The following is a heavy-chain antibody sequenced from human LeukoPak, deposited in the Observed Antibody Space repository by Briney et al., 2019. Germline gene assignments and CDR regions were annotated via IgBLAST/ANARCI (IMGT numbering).Heavy chain of an antibody. CDR3: ARGGDSSSWYLGLLGYYYGMDV. J-gene: IGHJ6*04. D-gene: IGHD6-13*01. CDR1: GGTFSSYA. CDR2: IIPIFGTA. V-gene: IGHV1-69*01. Sequence: ASVKVPCKASGGTFSSYAINWVRQAPGQGLEWMGGIIPIFGTANYAQKFQGRVTITADESTSTAYMELSSLRSEDTAVYYCARGGDSSSWYLGLLGYYYGMDVWGKGTTVTVSS.